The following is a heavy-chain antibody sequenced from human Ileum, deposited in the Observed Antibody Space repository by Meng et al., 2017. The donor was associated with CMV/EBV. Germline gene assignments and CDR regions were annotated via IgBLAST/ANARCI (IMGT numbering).Heavy chain of an antibody. CDR1: SGSFSDFC. V-gene: IGHV4-34*01. Sequence: LHHWGEGLLRPWEMPPLPCAVYSGSFSDFCRGWSRQPPGKGLGWIGESSHSGNTKYNPSLKRRVTISVDASKNQFSLNMRSVTAADTAVYYCARGRDFWWEMDYTGQGTLVTVSS. CDR2: SSHSGNT. D-gene: IGHD1-26*01. J-gene: IGHJ4*02. CDR3: ARGRDFWWEMDY.